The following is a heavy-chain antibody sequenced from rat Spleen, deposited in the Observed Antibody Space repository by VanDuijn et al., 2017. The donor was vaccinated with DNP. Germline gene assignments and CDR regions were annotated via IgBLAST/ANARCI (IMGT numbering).Heavy chain of an antibody. CDR3: ARDDYGSYGAMDP. V-gene: IGHV5S13*01. D-gene: IGHD1-3*01. CDR2: ISTGGGTL. CDR1: GFIFNDYG. Sequence: EVQLVESGGGLVQPGRSLKLSCAASGFIFNDYGMAWVRQTPKKGLEWVATISTGGGTLYYRDSVKGRFTISRDNAKSSLYLQMNSLKSEDTATYYCARDDYGSYGAMDPWGQGTSVTVSS. J-gene: IGHJ4*01.